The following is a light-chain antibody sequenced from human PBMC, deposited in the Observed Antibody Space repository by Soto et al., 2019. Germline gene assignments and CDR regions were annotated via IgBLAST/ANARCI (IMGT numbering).Light chain of an antibody. V-gene: IGKV1-5*01. CDR1: QNVGTW. CDR3: QQYKSFSPYT. J-gene: IGKJ2*01. Sequence: DIQMTQSPSTLSAFVGDRVTITCRASQNVGTWLAWYQQKPGKAPKLLIFDASTLDRGVPSRFSGSGSGTHFTLAINSLQPDDFATYFCQQYKSFSPYTFGQGTKLDLK. CDR2: DAS.